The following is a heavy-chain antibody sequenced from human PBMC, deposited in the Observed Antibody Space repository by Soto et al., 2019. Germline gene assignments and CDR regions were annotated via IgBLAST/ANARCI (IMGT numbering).Heavy chain of an antibody. D-gene: IGHD3-22*01. V-gene: IGHV3-30*03. CDR1: GFIFTNFG. Sequence: PGGSLRLSCKASGFIFTNFGMHWVRQAPGKGLEWVAVVSYDGNIKYYGDSVKGRFTVSRDNSKNTLFLQMNSLRAEDTAVYYCTFPPNYYDTAANHHTDYWGQGTLVTVSS. CDR3: TFPPNYYDTAANHHTDY. J-gene: IGHJ4*02. CDR2: VSYDGNIK.